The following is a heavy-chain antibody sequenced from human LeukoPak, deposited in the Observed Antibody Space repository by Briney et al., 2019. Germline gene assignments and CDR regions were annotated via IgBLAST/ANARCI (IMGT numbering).Heavy chain of an antibody. D-gene: IGHD2-21*02. CDR2: INQSGET. V-gene: IGHV4-34*01. Sequence: SEALSLTCAVHGGSFSGYYWSWIRQPPGKGLEWIGEINQSGETNYNPSLMSRVTISEDTSNNQFPLMLTSVTAAGTAVYYCARGARGDTPYNWFDPWGQGTLVTVSS. CDR1: GGSFSGYY. J-gene: IGHJ5*02. CDR3: ARGARGDTPYNWFDP.